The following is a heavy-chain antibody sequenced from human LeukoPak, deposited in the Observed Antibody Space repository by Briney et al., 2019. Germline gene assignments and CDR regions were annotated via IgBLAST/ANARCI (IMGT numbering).Heavy chain of an antibody. CDR2: IYTSGST. V-gene: IGHV4-61*02. J-gene: IGHJ6*03. Sequence: SETLSLTCTVSGGSISSGSYYWSWIRQPAGKGLEWIGRIYTSGSTNYNPSLKSRVTISVDTSKNQFSLKLSSVTAADTAVYYCARHRYYYDSSGYYDYYYYYMDVWGKGTTVTISS. CDR3: ARHRYYYDSSGYYDYYYYYMDV. CDR1: GGSISSGSYY. D-gene: IGHD3-22*01.